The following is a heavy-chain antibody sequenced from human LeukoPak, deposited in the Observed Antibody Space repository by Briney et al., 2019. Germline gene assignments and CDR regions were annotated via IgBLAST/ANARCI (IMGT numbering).Heavy chain of an antibody. CDR2: IYYSGSP. D-gene: IGHD4-17*01. V-gene: IGHV4-39*01. CDR1: GGSISSSSYY. CDR3: ARHVGVIMTTVTSYFDY. Sequence: SETLSLTCTVSGGSISSSSYYWGWIRQPPGKGLEWIGSIYYSGSPYYNPSLKSRVTTSVDTSKNQFSLKLSSVTAADTAVYYCARHVGVIMTTVTSYFDYWGQGTLVTASS. J-gene: IGHJ4*02.